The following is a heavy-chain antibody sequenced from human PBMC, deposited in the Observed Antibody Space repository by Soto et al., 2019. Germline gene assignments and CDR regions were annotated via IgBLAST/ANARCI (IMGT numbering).Heavy chain of an antibody. CDR2: IGWNGDYI. CDR1: GFTFDDYA. CDR3: ARKTRTHYVWYFDL. V-gene: IGHV3-9*01. Sequence: EVQLVESGGGLVQPGRSLRLSCVASGFTFDDYAMNWVRQAPGKGLEWVSTIGWNGDYIRYADSVKGRFTISRDNAKSSLYLQMNSLRDEDTAFYYCARKTRTHYVWYFDLWGRGTLVTVSS. D-gene: IGHD4-17*01. J-gene: IGHJ2*01.